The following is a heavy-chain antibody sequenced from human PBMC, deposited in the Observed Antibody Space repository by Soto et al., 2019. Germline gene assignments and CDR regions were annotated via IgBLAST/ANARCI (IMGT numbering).Heavy chain of an antibody. CDR1: GGSISSSSYY. Sequence: SETLSLTCTVSGGSISSSSYYWGWIRQPPGKGLEWIGSIYYSGSTYYNPSLKSRVTISVDTSKNQFSLKLSSVTAADTAVYYCARLWYGNYGMDVWGQGTTVTVSS. J-gene: IGHJ6*02. V-gene: IGHV4-39*01. D-gene: IGHD6-13*01. CDR3: ARLWYGNYGMDV. CDR2: IYYSGST.